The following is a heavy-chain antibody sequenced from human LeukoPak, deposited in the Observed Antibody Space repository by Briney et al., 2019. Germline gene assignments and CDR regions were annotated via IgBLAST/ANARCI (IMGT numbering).Heavy chain of an antibody. D-gene: IGHD1-1*01. J-gene: IGHJ4*02. V-gene: IGHV3-30-3*01. Sequence: GGSLRLSCAASGFTFSSYAMHWVRQAPGKGLEWVAVISYDGSNKYYADSVKGRFTISRDNSKNTLYLQMNSLRAEDTAVYYCARGDEVTGTTPVDYWGQGTLVTVSS. CDR3: ARGDEVTGTTPVDY. CDR1: GFTFSSYA. CDR2: ISYDGSNK.